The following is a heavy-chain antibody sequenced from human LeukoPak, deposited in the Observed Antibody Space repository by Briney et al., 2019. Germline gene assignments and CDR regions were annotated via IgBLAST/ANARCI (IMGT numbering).Heavy chain of an antibody. CDR1: GFTFSSYA. D-gene: IGHD3-10*01. CDR3: ARSRPGGRYYYYGMDV. CDR2: ISYDGSNK. V-gene: IGHV3-30-3*01. J-gene: IGHJ6*02. Sequence: PGGSLRLSCAASGFTFSSYAMHWVRQAPGKGLEWVAVISYDGSNKYYADSVKGRFTISRGNSKNTLYLQMNSLRAEDTAVYYCARSRPGGRYYYYGMDVWGQGTTVTVSS.